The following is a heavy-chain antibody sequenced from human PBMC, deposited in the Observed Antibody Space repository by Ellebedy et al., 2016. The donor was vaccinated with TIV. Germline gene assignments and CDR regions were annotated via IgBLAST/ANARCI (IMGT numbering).Heavy chain of an antibody. J-gene: IGHJ3*01. CDR3: ATISPLVRDDSFGL. D-gene: IGHD2/OR15-2a*01. V-gene: IGHV3-30*01. CDR2: ISYDAKQT. CDR1: GFTFSDFG. Sequence: PGGSLRLSCAASGFTFSDFGMNWVRQAPGKGLEWVAIISYDAKQTFYADSVRGRFTISRDNSKSTLYLRMNRLRPEDTAVYYCATISPLVRDDSFGLWGHGTMVTVSS.